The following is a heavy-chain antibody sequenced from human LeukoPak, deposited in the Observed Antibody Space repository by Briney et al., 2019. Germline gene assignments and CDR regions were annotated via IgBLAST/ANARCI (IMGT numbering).Heavy chain of an antibody. CDR3: AKDGSGGIAARRHKRSYYYGMDV. Sequence: QPGGSLRLSCAVSGFTFSGFWMSWSRQAPGKGLEWVASINSDGSEGYYADVVKGRFTISRDNSKNSLYLQMNSLRTEDTALYYCAKDGSGGIAARRHKRSYYYGMDVWGQGTTVTVSS. CDR2: INSDGSEG. CDR1: GFTFSGFW. D-gene: IGHD6-6*01. J-gene: IGHJ6*02. V-gene: IGHV3-7*03.